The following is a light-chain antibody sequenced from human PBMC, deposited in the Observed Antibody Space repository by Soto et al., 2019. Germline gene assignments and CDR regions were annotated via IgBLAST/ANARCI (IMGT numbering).Light chain of an antibody. J-gene: IGKJ2*01. CDR3: QQYGSLLYT. V-gene: IGKV3-20*01. CDR2: GAS. Sequence: EIELTQSPGTLSLSPGESATLSCRASQSVSSSYLAWYQHKPGQAPRLLIYGASSRATGIPDRFSGSGSGTDFTLTITRLEPEDFAVYYCQQYGSLLYTFGQGTKLQI. CDR1: QSVSSSY.